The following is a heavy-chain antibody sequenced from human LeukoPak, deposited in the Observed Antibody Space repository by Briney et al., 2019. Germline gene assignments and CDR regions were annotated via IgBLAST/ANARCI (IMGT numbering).Heavy chain of an antibody. V-gene: IGHV3-23*01. CDR3: PKTRTTGLGWTQFDY. J-gene: IGHJ4*02. Sequence: QPGGSLRLSRAASGLTFTTYTMNWVRQTPGKGLEWVSGFDGNGPNTYYADSVKGRWTISRDNSRTTLYLEMNSLRPEDTAIYYCPKTRTTGLGWTQFDYWGQGSLVTVSS. D-gene: IGHD2-8*02. CDR2: FDGNGPNT. CDR1: GLTFTTYT.